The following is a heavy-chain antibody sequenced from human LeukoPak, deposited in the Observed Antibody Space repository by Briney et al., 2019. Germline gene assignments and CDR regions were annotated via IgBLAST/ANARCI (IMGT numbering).Heavy chain of an antibody. V-gene: IGHV1-69*13. Sequence: SLNVSCKASGGTFSSYAISWVRQAPGQGLEWMGGIIPIFGTANYAQKFQGRVTITADESTSTAYMELSSLRSEDTAVYYCARDYYDSSGYAPLDHDAFDIWGQGTMVTVSS. J-gene: IGHJ3*02. CDR3: ARDYYDSSGYAPLDHDAFDI. CDR1: GGTFSSYA. D-gene: IGHD3-22*01. CDR2: IIPIFGTA.